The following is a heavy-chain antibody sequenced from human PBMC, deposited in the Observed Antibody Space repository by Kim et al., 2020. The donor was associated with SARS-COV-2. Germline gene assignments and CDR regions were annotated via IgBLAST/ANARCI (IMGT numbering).Heavy chain of an antibody. V-gene: IGHV3-30*18. CDR2: ISYDGSNK. J-gene: IGHJ3*02. D-gene: IGHD1-1*01. Sequence: GGSLRLSCTASGFTFSSYGMHWVRQAPGKGLEWVAVISYDGSNKYYADSVKGRFTISRDNSKNTLYLQMNSLRAEDTAVYYCAKSTTGRGDDAFDIWGQGTMVTVSS. CDR1: GFTFSSYG. CDR3: AKSTTGRGDDAFDI.